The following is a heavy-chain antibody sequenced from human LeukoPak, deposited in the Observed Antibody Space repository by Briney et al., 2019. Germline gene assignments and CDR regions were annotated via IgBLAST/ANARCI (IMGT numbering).Heavy chain of an antibody. CDR1: GGSIISDS. CDR2: LYDSGST. J-gene: IGHJ6*03. V-gene: IGHV4-59*08. D-gene: IGHD3-10*01. Sequence: PSQTLSLTCTVSGGSIISDSWTWIRQPPGKELEWIGYLYDSGSTKYNPSLKSRVTISLDTSKSQFSLKVTSVTAADTAVYFCARRGRSPGFAGKFTHYYYMDVWGEGTAVTVSS. CDR3: ARRGRSPGFAGKFTHYYYMDV.